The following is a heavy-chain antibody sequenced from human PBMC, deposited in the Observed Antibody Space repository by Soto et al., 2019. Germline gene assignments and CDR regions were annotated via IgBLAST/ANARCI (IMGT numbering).Heavy chain of an antibody. J-gene: IGHJ4*02. Sequence: GGSLRLSCAASGFTFSSYSMNWVRPAPGKGLEWVSSISSSSSYIYYADSVKGRFTISRDNAKNSLYLQMNSLRAEDTAVYYCARDGPRVVAAIYFDYWGQGTLVTVSS. V-gene: IGHV3-21*01. CDR3: ARDGPRVVAAIYFDY. D-gene: IGHD2-15*01. CDR1: GFTFSSYS. CDR2: ISSSSSYI.